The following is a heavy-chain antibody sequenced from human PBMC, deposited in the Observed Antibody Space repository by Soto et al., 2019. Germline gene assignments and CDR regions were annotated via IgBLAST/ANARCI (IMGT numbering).Heavy chain of an antibody. CDR1: GYTFIRYG. V-gene: IGHV1-18*01. D-gene: IGHD3-16*01. CDR2: ISPYNDQT. Sequence: GASVKVSCKASGYTFIRYGITWVRQAPGQRLGWMGWISPYNDQTIYAQKLQGRVTMTADTSTRTVYMQLRSLKSDDTAVYYCARGGYYDNVWGKLSHYGLDVWGQGTSVTVSS. J-gene: IGHJ6*02. CDR3: ARGGYYDNVWGKLSHYGLDV.